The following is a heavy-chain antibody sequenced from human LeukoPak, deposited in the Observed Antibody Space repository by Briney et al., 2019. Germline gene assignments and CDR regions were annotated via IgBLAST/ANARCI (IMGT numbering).Heavy chain of an antibody. CDR1: GFSFTSYS. CDR3: ARAPESD. Sequence: KPGGSLRLSCAASGFSFTSYSMNWVRQAPGKGLEWVSSITSSSTYIYYADSVKGRFTISRDNAKNSLYLQMDSLRADDTGVYYCARAPESDWGQGTLVTVSS. CDR2: ITSSSTYI. V-gene: IGHV3-21*01. J-gene: IGHJ4*02.